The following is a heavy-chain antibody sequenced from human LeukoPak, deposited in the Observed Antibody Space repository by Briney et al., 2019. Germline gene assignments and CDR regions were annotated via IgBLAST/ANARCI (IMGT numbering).Heavy chain of an antibody. D-gene: IGHD6-19*01. V-gene: IGHV3-21*01. CDR2: ISSSSSYI. CDR1: GFTFSSYS. Sequence: GGSLRLSCAASGFTFSSYSMNWVRQAPGKGLKWVSSISSSSSYIYYADSVKGRFTISRDNAKNSLYLQMNSLRAEDTAVYYCARGQKKAVAGPLDYWGQGTLVTVSS. J-gene: IGHJ4*02. CDR3: ARGQKKAVAGPLDY.